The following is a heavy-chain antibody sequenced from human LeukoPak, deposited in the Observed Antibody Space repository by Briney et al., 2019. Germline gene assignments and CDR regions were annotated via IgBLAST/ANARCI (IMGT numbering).Heavy chain of an antibody. CDR1: GYTFTGYY. CDR2: INPNSGGT. CDR3: ARGILGYCSGGSCYYGY. D-gene: IGHD2-15*01. V-gene: IGHV1-2*02. J-gene: IGHJ4*02. Sequence: ASVKVSCKASGYTFTGYYMHWVRQAPGQGLEWMGWINPNSGGTTYAQKFQGRVTMTRDTSISTAYMELSRLRSDDTAVYYCARGILGYCSGGSCYYGYWGQGTLVTVSS.